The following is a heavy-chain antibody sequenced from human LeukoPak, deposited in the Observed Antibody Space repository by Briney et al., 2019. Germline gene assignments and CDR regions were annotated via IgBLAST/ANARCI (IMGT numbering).Heavy chain of an antibody. CDR1: GGSISSGDYY. CDR2: IYYSGST. Sequence: PSETLSLTCTVSGGSISSGDYYWSWIRQPPGKGLEWIGYIYYSGSTYYNPSLKSRVTISVDTSKNQFSLKLSSVTAADTAVYYCARGSYGGSNWFDPWGQGTLVTVSS. V-gene: IGHV4-30-4*01. CDR3: ARGSYGGSNWFDP. D-gene: IGHD4-23*01. J-gene: IGHJ5*02.